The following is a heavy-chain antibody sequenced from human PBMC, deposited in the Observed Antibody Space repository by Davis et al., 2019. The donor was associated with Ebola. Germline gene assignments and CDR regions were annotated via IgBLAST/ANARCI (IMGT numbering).Heavy chain of an antibody. CDR2: IYYSGST. J-gene: IGHJ3*02. V-gene: IGHV4-30-4*01. D-gene: IGHD3-22*01. CDR3: ARSDSSGYYYYPMNAFDI. CDR1: GGSISSGDYY. Sequence: SETLSLTCTVSGGSISSGDYYWSWIRQPPGKGLEWIGYIYYSGSTYYNPSLKSRVTISVDTSKNQFSLKLSSVIAADTAVYYCARSDSSGYYYYPMNAFDIWGQGTMVTVSS.